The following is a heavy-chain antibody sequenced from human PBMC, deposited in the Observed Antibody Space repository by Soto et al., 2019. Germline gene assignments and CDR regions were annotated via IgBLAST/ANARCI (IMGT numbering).Heavy chain of an antibody. V-gene: IGHV6-1*01. J-gene: IGHJ6*02. Sequence: QTLSLTCAISGDSVSSTSAAWNWIRQSPTKSLGWLGRTFYRSKWYYDYAVSVKSRITINPDTSKNQFSLQLNSVTPEDTAVYYCSRRLKLGADYYGMDVWGQGTTVTVSS. CDR3: SRRLKLGADYYGMDV. CDR1: GDSVSSTSAA. CDR2: TFYRSKWYY. D-gene: IGHD1-26*01.